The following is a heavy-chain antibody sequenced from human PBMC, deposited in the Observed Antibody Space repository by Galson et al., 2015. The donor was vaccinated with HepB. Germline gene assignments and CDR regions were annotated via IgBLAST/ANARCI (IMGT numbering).Heavy chain of an antibody. V-gene: IGHV5-51*01. CDR3: ARHVFQGGSPHYYSYMDV. Sequence: QSGAEVKKPGESLKISCKGSGYSFTSYWIGWVRQMPGKGLEWMGIIYPGDSDTRYSPSFQGQVTISADKSISTAYLQWSSLKASDTAMYYCARHVFQGGSPHYYSYMDVWGKGTTVTVSS. J-gene: IGHJ6*03. D-gene: IGHD1-26*01. CDR2: IYPGDSDT. CDR1: GYSFTSYW.